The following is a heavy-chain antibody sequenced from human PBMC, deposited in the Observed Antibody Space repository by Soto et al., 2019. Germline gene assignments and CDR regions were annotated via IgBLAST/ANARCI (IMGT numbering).Heavy chain of an antibody. J-gene: IGHJ6*02. V-gene: IGHV5-10-1*01. CDR3: ARLSVHGAQYYYGMDV. CDR2: IDPSDSYT. CDR1: GYSFTSYW. Sequence: GESLKISCKGSGYSFTSYWISWVRQMPGKGLEWMGRIDPSDSYTNYSPSFQGHVTISADKSISTAYLQWSSLKASDTAMYYCARLSVHGAQYYYGMDVWGQGTTVTVSS. D-gene: IGHD6-6*01.